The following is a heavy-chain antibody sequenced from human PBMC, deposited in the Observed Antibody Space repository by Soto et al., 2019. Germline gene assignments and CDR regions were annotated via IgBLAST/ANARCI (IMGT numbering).Heavy chain of an antibody. CDR1: GFTFGSYG. CDR2: ISYDGSKK. CDR3: AKAIENYSTGYYKPFYYFGVDV. V-gene: IGHV3-30*18. Sequence: GGSLRLSCAASGFTFGSYGMHWVRQAPGKGLEWVAGISYDGSKKYYGESVKGRFTISSDNSKNTLYLQMNSLRVEDTAVYYCAKAIENYSTGYYKPFYYFGVDVWGQGTTVTVSS. J-gene: IGHJ6*02. D-gene: IGHD3-22*01.